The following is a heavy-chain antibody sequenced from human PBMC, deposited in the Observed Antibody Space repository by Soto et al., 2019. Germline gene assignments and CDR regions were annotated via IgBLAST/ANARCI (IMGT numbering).Heavy chain of an antibody. CDR3: ASGGPIVVVAAYFDY. D-gene: IGHD2-15*01. J-gene: IGHJ4*02. CDR2: INPNSGGT. CDR1: GYTFTGYY. Sequence: ASVKVSCKASGYTFTGYYMHWVRQAPGQGLEWMGWINPNSGGTNYAQKFQGGVTMTRDTSISTAYMELSRLRSDDTAVYFCASGGPIVVVAAYFDYWGQGTLVTVSS. V-gene: IGHV1-2*02.